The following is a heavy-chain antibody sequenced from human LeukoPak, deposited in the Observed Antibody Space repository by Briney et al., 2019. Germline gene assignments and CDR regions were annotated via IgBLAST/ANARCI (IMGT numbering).Heavy chain of an antibody. CDR2: ISYDGSNK. D-gene: IGHD3-10*01. J-gene: IGHJ4*02. V-gene: IGHV3-30-3*01. CDR1: GLTFSSYA. Sequence: PGRSLRLSCAASGLTFSSYAMHWVRQAPGKGLEWVAVISYDGSNKYYADSVKGRFTISRDNSKNTLYLQMNSLRAEDTAVYYCLSYGSGSGGFDYWGQGTLVTVSS. CDR3: LSYGSGSGGFDY.